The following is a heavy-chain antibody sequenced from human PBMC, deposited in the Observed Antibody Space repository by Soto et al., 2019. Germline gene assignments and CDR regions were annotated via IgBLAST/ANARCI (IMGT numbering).Heavy chain of an antibody. CDR2: ISGYNGNT. J-gene: IGHJ5*02. CDR1: GYKFTNYG. CDR3: AREQQQSNCLDP. Sequence: GASVKVSCKTSGYKFTNYGISWVRQAPGQGLEWVGWISGYNGNTKYAQKFQDRVTMTTDTSTGTAYMELRTLRSDDTAFYFCAREQQQSNCLDPWGQGTLVTVSS. V-gene: IGHV1-18*01. D-gene: IGHD1-1*01.